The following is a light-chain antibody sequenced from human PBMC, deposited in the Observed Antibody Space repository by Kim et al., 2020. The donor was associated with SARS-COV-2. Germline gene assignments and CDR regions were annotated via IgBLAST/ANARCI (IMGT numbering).Light chain of an antibody. J-gene: IGLJ2*01. Sequence: SVSPGQQASITCSGDKVGDKYACWYQQKPGQSPVLVIYQDSKRPSGIPERFSGSNSGNTATLTISGTQAMDEADYYCQAWDSSTVVFGGGTQLTVL. CDR2: QDS. V-gene: IGLV3-1*01. CDR3: QAWDSSTVV. CDR1: KVGDKY.